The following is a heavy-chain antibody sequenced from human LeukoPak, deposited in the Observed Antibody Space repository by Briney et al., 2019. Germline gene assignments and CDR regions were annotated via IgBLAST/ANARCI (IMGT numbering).Heavy chain of an antibody. J-gene: IGHJ6*02. Sequence: GGSLRLSCAASGFTFDDYAMHWVRQAPGKGLEWVSGISWNSGSIGYADSVKGRFTISRDNAKNSLYLQMNSLRAEDTALYYCAKDRGLWWYYYGMDVWGQGTTVTVSS. CDR1: GFTFDDYA. D-gene: IGHD4/OR15-4a*01. V-gene: IGHV3-9*01. CDR2: ISWNSGSI. CDR3: AKDRGLWWYYYGMDV.